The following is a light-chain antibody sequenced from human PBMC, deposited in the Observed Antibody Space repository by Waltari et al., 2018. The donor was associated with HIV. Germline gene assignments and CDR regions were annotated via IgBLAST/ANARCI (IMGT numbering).Light chain of an antibody. CDR1: SGSVSSAYY. V-gene: IGLV8-61*01. J-gene: IGLJ3*02. CDR3: LLYMASGRV. CDR2: NTD. Sequence: QTVVTQEPSFSVSPGGTITLTCGLSSGSVSSAYYPSWYQQTTGQPPRTLIYNTDTRSSWVPDRCSGSIVGNKAALTITGAQSEDESDYYCLLYMASGRVFGGGTRLTVL.